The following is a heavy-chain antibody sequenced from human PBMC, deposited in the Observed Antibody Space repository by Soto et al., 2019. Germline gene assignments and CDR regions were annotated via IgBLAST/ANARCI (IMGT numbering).Heavy chain of an antibody. V-gene: IGHV1-69*06. J-gene: IGHJ3*02. D-gene: IGHD3-3*01. Sequence: PVNVYCKASGDTYSIYAISRVRQAPGQGLEWMGGILPIFGTANYGQKFQGRVTITADKSASIGYMELSSLRSEDTAVYYCARVADFSDAFDIWGQGTMVTVSS. CDR1: GDTYSIYA. CDR3: ARVADFSDAFDI. CDR2: ILPIFGTA.